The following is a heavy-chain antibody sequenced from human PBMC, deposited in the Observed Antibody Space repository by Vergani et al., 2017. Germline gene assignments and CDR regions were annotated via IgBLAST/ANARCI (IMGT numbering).Heavy chain of an antibody. CDR3: ARGRXWRLTEYLYGMDV. D-gene: IGHD2/OR15-2a*01. V-gene: IGHV7-4-1*01. CDR1: GYTFTNYP. CDR2: INTNSGNP. Sequence: QVQLLQSGSELKKPGASVRISCEASGYTFTNYPLIWVRQAPGQGLEFMGWINTNSGNPTYAPGFTGRFVFSLDTSVSTAYLQIGGLKAEDSAVYYCARGRXWRLTEYLYGMDVWGQGTTVTVSS. J-gene: IGHJ6*02.